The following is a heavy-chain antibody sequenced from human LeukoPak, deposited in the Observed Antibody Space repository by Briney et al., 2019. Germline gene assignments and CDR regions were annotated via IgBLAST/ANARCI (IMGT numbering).Heavy chain of an antibody. Sequence: PGGSLRLSCAASGFTFSSYGMSWVRQAPGKGLEWVSTISGSGGRIYYADSVKGRFTISRDNSKNTLYLQMNSLRAEDTAVYYCAKVGLLGAFYIWGQGTMVTVSS. CDR3: AKVGLLGAFYI. CDR1: GFTFSSYG. CDR2: ISGSGGRI. J-gene: IGHJ3*02. D-gene: IGHD2-8*02. V-gene: IGHV3-23*01.